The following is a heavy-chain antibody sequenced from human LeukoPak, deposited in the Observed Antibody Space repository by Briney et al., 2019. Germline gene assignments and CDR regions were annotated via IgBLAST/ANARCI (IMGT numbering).Heavy chain of an antibody. CDR3: ARGGGSYYVPYNMNWFDP. Sequence: MTSETLSLTCTVSGGSISRGGYYWSWIRQHPGKGLEWIGYIYYSGSTYYNPSLKSRVTISVDTSKNQFSLKLSSVTAADTAVYYCARGGGSYYVPYNMNWFDPWGQGTLVTVSS. V-gene: IGHV4-31*03. D-gene: IGHD1-26*01. CDR2: IYYSGST. CDR1: GGSISRGGYY. J-gene: IGHJ5*02.